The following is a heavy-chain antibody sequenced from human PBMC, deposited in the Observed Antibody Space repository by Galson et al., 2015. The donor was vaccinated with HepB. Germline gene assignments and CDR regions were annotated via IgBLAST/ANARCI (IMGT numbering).Heavy chain of an antibody. V-gene: IGHV3-23*01. D-gene: IGHD2-2*01. CDR3: AKGVVVPAASSYYYYYGMDV. Sequence: SLRLSCAASGFIFPNYGLSWVRQAPGKGLEWVSTLIASGDNTYYADSVKGRFTISRDTSKNTLYLQMNSLTADDTAVYYRAKGVVVPAASSYYYYYGMDVWGQGTTVTVSS. CDR1: GFIFPNYG. J-gene: IGHJ6*02. CDR2: LIASGDNT.